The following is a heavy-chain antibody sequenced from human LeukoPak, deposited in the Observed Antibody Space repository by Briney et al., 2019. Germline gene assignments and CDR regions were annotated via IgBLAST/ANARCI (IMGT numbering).Heavy chain of an antibody. D-gene: IGHD3-22*01. CDR2: ITRSGTTI. V-gene: IGHV3-48*03. J-gene: IGHJ3*02. CDR1: GFTFSTYE. Sequence: GGSLRLSCAASGFTFSTYEMNWVREAPGKGLEWVSYITRSGTTIYYADSVKGRFTISRDNAKNSLYLQMNSLRAEDTAVYYCARGGNIGYDYNAFDIWGQGTMVTVSS. CDR3: ARGGNIGYDYNAFDI.